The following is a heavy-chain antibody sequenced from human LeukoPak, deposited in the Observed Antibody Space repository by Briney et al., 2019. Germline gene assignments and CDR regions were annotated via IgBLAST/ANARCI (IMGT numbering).Heavy chain of an antibody. Sequence: GGSLRLSCAASGFTFSSNSMNWVRQAPGKGLEWVSYISSTGGTIYYADSMKGRFTISRDNSKNTLYLQMNSLRAEDTAVYYCASGYCSGGSCLDYWGQGTLVTVSS. CDR1: GFTFSSNS. V-gene: IGHV3-48*01. CDR2: ISSTGGTI. J-gene: IGHJ4*02. D-gene: IGHD2-15*01. CDR3: ASGYCSGGSCLDY.